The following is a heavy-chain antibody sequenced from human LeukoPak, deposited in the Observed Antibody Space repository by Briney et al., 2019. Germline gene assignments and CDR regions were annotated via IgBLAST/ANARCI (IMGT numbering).Heavy chain of an antibody. V-gene: IGHV1-2*02. CDR3: ARYRPRMNWFDP. D-gene: IGHD2-15*01. CDR2: INPNSGGT. CDR1: GYTFTGYY. J-gene: IGHJ5*02. Sequence: GASVKVSCKASGYTFTGYYMHWVRQAPGQGLEWMGWINPNSGGTNYAQKFQGRVTITRDTSISTAYMELSRLRSDDTAVYYCARYRPRMNWFDPWGQGTLVTVSS.